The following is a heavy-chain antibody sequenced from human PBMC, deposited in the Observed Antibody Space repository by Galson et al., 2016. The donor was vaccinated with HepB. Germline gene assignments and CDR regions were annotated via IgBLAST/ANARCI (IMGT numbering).Heavy chain of an antibody. CDR1: GFTFSVYW. V-gene: IGHV3-7*03. D-gene: IGHD6-13*01. CDR3: ASDKIAAAYTGSLFDY. CDR2: INQDGSEK. J-gene: IGHJ4*02. Sequence: TLRLSCAASGFTFSVYWMSWVRQAPGKGPEWVANINQDGSEKYYVDSVKGRFTISRDNAKNSLYLQMNSLRAEDPAVYYCASDKIAAAYTGSLFDYWGQGTLVTVSS.